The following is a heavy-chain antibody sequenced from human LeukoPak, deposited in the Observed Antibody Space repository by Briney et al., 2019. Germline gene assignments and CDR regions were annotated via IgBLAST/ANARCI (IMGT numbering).Heavy chain of an antibody. V-gene: IGHV3-23*01. CDR2: ISGSGGST. D-gene: IGHD3-3*01. CDR1: GFTFSSYA. CDR3: AKDPEVLRFLEWLT. Sequence: GGSLGLSCAASGFTFSSYAMSWVRQAPGKGLEWVSAISGSGGSTYYADSVKGRFTISRDNSKNTLYLQMNSLRAEDTAVYYCAKDPEVLRFLEWLTWGQGTLVTVSS. J-gene: IGHJ5*02.